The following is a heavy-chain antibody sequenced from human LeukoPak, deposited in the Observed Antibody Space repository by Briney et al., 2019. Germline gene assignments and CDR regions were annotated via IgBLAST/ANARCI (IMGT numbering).Heavy chain of an antibody. CDR2: ISSSSSYT. V-gene: IGHV3-21*01. CDR3: ARSYSGPPVN. J-gene: IGHJ4*02. Sequence: PGGALRLSRVASGFTLSSYSRNWVRQAPGKGLEWVSSISSSSSYTYYADSVKGRFTISRDNAKNSLYLQMNSLRAEDTAVYYCARSYSGPPVNWGQGTLVTVSS. D-gene: IGHD2-21*01. CDR1: GFTLSSYS.